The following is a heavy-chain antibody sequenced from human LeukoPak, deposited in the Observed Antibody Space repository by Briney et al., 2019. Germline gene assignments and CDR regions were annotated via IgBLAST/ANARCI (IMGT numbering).Heavy chain of an antibody. CDR2: INHSGST. J-gene: IGHJ5*02. V-gene: IGHV4-34*01. CDR1: GGSFSGYY. CDR3: ARGTAFDP. Sequence: PSETLSLTCAGYGGSFSGYYWSWIRQPPGKGLEWIGEINHSGSTNYNPSLKSRVTISVDTSKNQFSLKLSSVTAADTAVYYCARGTAFDPWGQGTLVTVSS.